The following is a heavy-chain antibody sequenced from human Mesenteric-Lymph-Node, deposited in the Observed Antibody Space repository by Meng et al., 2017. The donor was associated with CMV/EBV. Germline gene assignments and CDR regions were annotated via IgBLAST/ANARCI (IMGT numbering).Heavy chain of an antibody. J-gene: IGHJ4*02. D-gene: IGHD6-13*01. CDR1: GFTFSSYA. V-gene: IGHV3-23*03. CDR3: AKVPGQQLVPDY. CDR2: IYSGGSST. Sequence: GESLKISCAASGFTFSSYAMSWVRQAPGKGLEWVSVIYSGGSSTYYADSVKGRFTISRDNSKNTLYLQMNSPRAEDTAVYYCAKVPGQQLVPDYWGQGTLVTVSS.